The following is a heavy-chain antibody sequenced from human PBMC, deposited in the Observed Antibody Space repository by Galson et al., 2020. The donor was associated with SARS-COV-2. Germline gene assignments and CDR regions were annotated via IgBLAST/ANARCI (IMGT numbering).Heavy chain of an antibody. CDR3: ASSLLPLYVMDV. CDR2: ISYDGSTK. Sequence: GGSLRLSCEASGFTFSSYAMHWVRQAQGKGLEWVAVISYDGSTKYYPDSVKGRFTISRDNSKTPLYLKMNSLRAEDTAVYYCASSLLPLYVMDVWGQGTTVTVSS. CDR1: GFTFSSYA. V-gene: IGHV3-30-3*01. J-gene: IGHJ6*02.